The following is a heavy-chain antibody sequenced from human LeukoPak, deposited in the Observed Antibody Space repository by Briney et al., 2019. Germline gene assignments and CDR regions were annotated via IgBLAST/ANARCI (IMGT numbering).Heavy chain of an antibody. D-gene: IGHD3-10*01. V-gene: IGHV3-21*01. CDR1: GFTFSSYS. CDR3: ARDQGFGESLPHDAFDI. CDR2: ISSSGTYI. Sequence: PGGSLRLSCAASGFTFSSYSMNWVRQAPGKGLEWVSSISSSGTYIYYADSVKGRFTISRDNAKNSLYLQMNSLRAEDTAVYYCARDQGFGESLPHDAFDIWGQGTMVTVSS. J-gene: IGHJ3*02.